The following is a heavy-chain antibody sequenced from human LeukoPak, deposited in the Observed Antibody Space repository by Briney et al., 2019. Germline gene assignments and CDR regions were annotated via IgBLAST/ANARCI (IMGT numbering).Heavy chain of an antibody. D-gene: IGHD6-13*01. J-gene: IGHJ4*02. CDR3: AKELSIAAAGAFDY. V-gene: IGHV3-30*18. Sequence: GGSLRLSCAASGFTFSSYGMHWVRQAPGKGLEWVAVISYDGSNKYYADSVKGRFTISRDNSKNTLYLQMNSLRAEDTAVYYCAKELSIAAAGAFDYWGQGTLVTVSS. CDR1: GFTFSSYG. CDR2: ISYDGSNK.